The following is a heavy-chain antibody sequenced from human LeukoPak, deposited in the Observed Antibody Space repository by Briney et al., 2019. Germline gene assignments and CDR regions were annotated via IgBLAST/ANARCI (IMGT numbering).Heavy chain of an antibody. CDR3: ASSGSYRFDY. CDR2: ITASGTAM. J-gene: IGHJ4*02. Sequence: PGGSLRLSCAASGFTVSSNYMNWVCQAPGKGLEWVSHITASGTAMFYADSVKGRFTISRDNAKNSLYLQMNSLRDEDTAVYYCASSGSYRFDYWGQGTLVTVSS. V-gene: IGHV3-48*02. CDR1: GFTVSSNY. D-gene: IGHD1-26*01.